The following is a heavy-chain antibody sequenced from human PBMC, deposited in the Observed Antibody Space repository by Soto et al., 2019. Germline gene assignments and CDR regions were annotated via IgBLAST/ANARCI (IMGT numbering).Heavy chain of an antibody. CDR2: IHYNGNT. CDR1: GGSSGGYG. CDR3: AREGNLGRWIQPLDS. V-gene: IGHV4-59*01. J-gene: IGHJ4*02. D-gene: IGHD2-2*03. Sequence: SETLSLPCSVAGGSSGGYGGSWIPQPPGKGLEWIGNIHYNGNTKYSPSLKSRVTMSVDTSKNHFSLKLISVTTADTAVYFCAREGNLGRWIQPLDSWGQGTLVTVSS.